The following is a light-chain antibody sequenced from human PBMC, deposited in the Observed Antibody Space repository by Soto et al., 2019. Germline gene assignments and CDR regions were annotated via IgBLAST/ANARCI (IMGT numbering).Light chain of an antibody. CDR1: SSDVGGYNY. CDR2: DVS. Sequence: QSALTQPASVSVSPGQSITISCTGTSSDVGGYNYASWYQQHPGKAPKLMIYDVSNRPSGVSNRFSGSKSGNTASLTISGLQAEDEADYYCSSYTSSSLYVFGTGTKLTVL. V-gene: IGLV2-14*01. CDR3: SSYTSSSLYV. J-gene: IGLJ1*01.